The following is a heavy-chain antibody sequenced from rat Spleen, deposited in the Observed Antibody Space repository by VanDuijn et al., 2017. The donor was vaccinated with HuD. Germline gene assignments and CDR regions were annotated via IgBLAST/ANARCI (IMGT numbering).Heavy chain of an antibody. V-gene: IGHV5-31*01. J-gene: IGHJ3*01. CDR3: ATGPRILRLDWFAY. D-gene: IGHD1-6*01. Sequence: EVQLVESGGGLVQPGRSLKLSCVASGFTFSNFWMTWIRQAPGKGLEWVASISNTGDNTYYPDSVRGRFTISRDNAENTLYLQMSGLRSGDTATYYCATGPRILRLDWFAYWGQGTLVTVSS. CDR1: GFTFSNFW. CDR2: ISNTGDNT.